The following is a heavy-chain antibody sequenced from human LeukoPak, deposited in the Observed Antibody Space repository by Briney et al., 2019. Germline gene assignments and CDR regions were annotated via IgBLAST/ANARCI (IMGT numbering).Heavy chain of an antibody. Sequence: GGSLRLSCAASGFTFDDYTMHWVRQAPGKGLEWVSLISWDGGSTYYADSVKGRFTISRDNSKNSLYLQMNSLRTEDTALYYCAAIGQRGSGSSLFDYWGQGTLVTVSS. CDR3: AAIGQRGSGSSLFDY. J-gene: IGHJ4*02. V-gene: IGHV3-43*01. D-gene: IGHD1-26*01. CDR1: GFTFDDYT. CDR2: ISWDGGST.